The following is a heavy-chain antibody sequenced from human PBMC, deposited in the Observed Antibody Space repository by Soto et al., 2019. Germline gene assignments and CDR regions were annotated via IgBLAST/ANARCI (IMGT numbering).Heavy chain of an antibody. V-gene: IGHV4-59*01. CDR3: ERLLLNYVDSYPCRCYYDY. CDR1: GGPMSNYY. Sequence: SETLSLTCIVSGGPMSNYYWSWIRQSPGKGLECIGYIQNSGTTKYNPSLESRVSISVDTSKKQFSLKLSSVTAADTAVYYFERLLLNYVDSYPCRCYYDYWGRGTLVTVSS. J-gene: IGHJ4*02. CDR2: IQNSGTT. D-gene: IGHD2-21*01.